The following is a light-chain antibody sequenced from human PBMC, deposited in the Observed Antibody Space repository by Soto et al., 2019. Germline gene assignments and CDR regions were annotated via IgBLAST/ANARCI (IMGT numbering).Light chain of an antibody. J-gene: IGLJ2*01. Sequence: QSVLTQPASVSGSPGQSITISCTGTSSDVGGYNYVSWYQQHPGKAPTLMIYDVSNRPSGVSNRFSGSRSGNTASLTISGLQAEDEADYYCSSYTISRTVVFGGGTKLTVL. CDR3: SSYTISRTVV. V-gene: IGLV2-14*03. CDR2: DVS. CDR1: SSDVGGYNY.